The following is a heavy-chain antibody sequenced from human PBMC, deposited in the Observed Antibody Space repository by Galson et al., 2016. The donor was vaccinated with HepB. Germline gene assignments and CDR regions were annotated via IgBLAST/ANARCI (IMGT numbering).Heavy chain of an antibody. J-gene: IGHJ4*02. V-gene: IGHV3-74*03. CDR3: ARALYDLWSGSYLNN. D-gene: IGHD3-3*01. CDR2: ITRDGSSL. Sequence: SLRLSCATSGFKFSDHWMYWVRQAPGKGLVWVARITRDGSSLTYADSVKGRFTISRDNTKSTVDLQMDRLTAEGTAVYYCARALYDLWSGSYLNNWGQVTLVTVPS. CDR1: GFKFSDHW.